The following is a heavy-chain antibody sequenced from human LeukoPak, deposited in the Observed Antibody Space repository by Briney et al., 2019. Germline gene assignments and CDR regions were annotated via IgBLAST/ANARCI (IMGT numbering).Heavy chain of an antibody. CDR3: ARSSAAAGRTHNWFDP. J-gene: IGHJ5*02. D-gene: IGHD6-13*01. CDR1: GGPITSPSYY. Sequence: PSETLSLTCSVSGGPITSPSYYWGWIRQPPGKGLEWIGSIHYSGDTYYQASLRSRVTISVDTSKNQFSLKLTSATAADTAVYYCARSSAAAGRTHNWFDPWGQGTLVTVAS. CDR2: IHYSGDT. V-gene: IGHV4-39*01.